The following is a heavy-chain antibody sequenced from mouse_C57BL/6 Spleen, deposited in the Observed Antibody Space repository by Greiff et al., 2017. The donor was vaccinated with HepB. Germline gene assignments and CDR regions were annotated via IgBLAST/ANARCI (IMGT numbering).Heavy chain of an antibody. J-gene: IGHJ4*01. D-gene: IGHD4-1*01. Sequence: VQLQQSGPELVKPGASVKISCKASGYAFSSSWMNWVKQRPGKGLEWIGRIYPGDGDTNYNGKFKGKATLTADKSSSTAYMQLSSLTSEDSAVYFCARLWDSYAMDYWGQGTSVTVSS. V-gene: IGHV1-82*01. CDR3: ARLWDSYAMDY. CDR2: IYPGDGDT. CDR1: GYAFSSSW.